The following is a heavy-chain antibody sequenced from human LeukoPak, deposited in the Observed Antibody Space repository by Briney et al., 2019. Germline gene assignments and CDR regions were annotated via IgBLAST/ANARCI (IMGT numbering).Heavy chain of an antibody. Sequence: TLSLTCGVDGGSFTASYWSWIRQPPGKGLDWIGEIHHASDTNYNPSLKSRVTISLDIYKAQFSLNLKSVTAADTAVYYCARVTGGGNVAYWYFDLWGRGTLVTVCS. D-gene: IGHD4-23*01. CDR1: GGSFTASY. J-gene: IGHJ2*01. CDR3: ARVTGGGNVAYWYFDL. CDR2: IHHASDT. V-gene: IGHV4-34*01.